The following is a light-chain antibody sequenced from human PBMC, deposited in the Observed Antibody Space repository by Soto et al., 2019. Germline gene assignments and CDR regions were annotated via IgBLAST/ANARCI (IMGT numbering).Light chain of an antibody. J-gene: IGKJ3*01. CDR1: QSISSSY. CDR2: GAS. V-gene: IGKV3-20*01. CDR3: HQYGSSRFT. Sequence: EIVLTQSPGTLSLSPGERATLSCRASQSISSSYLAWYQQKPGQAPRLLVYGASSRATVITDRFSGSGSGTDFTLTISRLEPEDFAVYYCHQYGSSRFTFGPGTKVDIK.